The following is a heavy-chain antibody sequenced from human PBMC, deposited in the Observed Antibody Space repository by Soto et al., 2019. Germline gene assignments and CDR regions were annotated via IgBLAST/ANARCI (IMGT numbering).Heavy chain of an antibody. Sequence: EVQLLESGGGLIQPGGALKLSCAASGFTVGNNYMSWVRQAPGKGLEWVSLIYRTGTTKYAYCVKGRFTVSRDNAKYTLYLQMNRRRAEDTAVYYFAKDGRGSGIHYNSFGYWGQGTLVTVSS. D-gene: IGHD3-10*01. CDR3: AKDGRGSGIHYNSFGY. CDR2: IYRTGTT. J-gene: IGHJ4*02. V-gene: IGHV3-53*01. CDR1: GFTVGNNY.